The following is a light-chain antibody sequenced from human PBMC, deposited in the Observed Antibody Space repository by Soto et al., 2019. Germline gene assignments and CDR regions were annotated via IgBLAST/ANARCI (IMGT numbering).Light chain of an antibody. CDR1: QSVSSY. Sequence: EIVLTQSPGTLSLSPGERATLSCRASQSVSSYLAWYQQKPGQAPRLLIYGASNRATGIPDRFSGSGSGTDFTPTISIVEPEDGAEYYCQQCGSSRTFGQGTKVDIK. CDR2: GAS. V-gene: IGKV3-20*01. J-gene: IGKJ1*01. CDR3: QQCGSSRT.